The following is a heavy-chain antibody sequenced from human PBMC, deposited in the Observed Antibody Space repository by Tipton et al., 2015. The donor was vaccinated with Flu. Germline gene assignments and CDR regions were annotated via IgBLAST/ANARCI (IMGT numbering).Heavy chain of an antibody. CDR1: GTGASNYA. V-gene: IGHV3-23*01. J-gene: IGHJ6*03. CDR3: ASRRYDFFYYMDV. Sequence: SLRLSCEMSGTGASNYAANWVRQAPGQGLEWVSSISASGHIEYYADSVRGRFTVSRDLSKNLVFLQMNSLRAEDTAVYYCASRRYDFFYYMDVWGNGTTVSVSS. D-gene: IGHD3-3*01. CDR2: ISASGHIE.